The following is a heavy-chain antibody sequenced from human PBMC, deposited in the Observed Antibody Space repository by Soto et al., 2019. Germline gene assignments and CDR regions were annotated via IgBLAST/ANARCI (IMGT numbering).Heavy chain of an antibody. CDR1: GGSFSGYY. CDR3: ASARRFFLTYYYDSSGLSTFDY. Sequence: SETLSLTCAVYGGSFSGYYWSWIRQPPGKGLEWIGEINHSGSTNYNPSLKSRVTISVDTSKNQFSLKLSSVTAADTAVYYCASARRFFLTYYYDSSGLSTFDYWGQGTLVTVSS. V-gene: IGHV4-34*01. J-gene: IGHJ4*02. D-gene: IGHD3-22*01. CDR2: INHSGST.